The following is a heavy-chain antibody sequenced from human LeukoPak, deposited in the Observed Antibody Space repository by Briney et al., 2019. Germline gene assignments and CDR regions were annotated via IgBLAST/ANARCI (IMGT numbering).Heavy chain of an antibody. CDR1: GYSISSGYY. CDR2: IYHSGST. V-gene: IGHV4-38-2*02. D-gene: IGHD3-10*01. CDR3: ARDHGSGSYFSLYYYYYYMDV. Sequence: SETLSLTCTVSGYSISSGYYWGWIRQPPGKGLEWIGSIYHSGSTYYNPSLKSRVTISVDTSKNQFSLKLSSVTAADTAVYYCARDHGSGSYFSLYYYYYYMDVWGKGTTVTVSS. J-gene: IGHJ6*03.